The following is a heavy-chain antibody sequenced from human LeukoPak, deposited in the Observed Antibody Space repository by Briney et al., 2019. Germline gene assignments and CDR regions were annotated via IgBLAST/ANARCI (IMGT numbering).Heavy chain of an antibody. Sequence: GGALRLSCAASGFTFSSYSMSWVRQAPGKGLEWVSLINSGGSTYYAESVKGRFTISRDNSKNMLYLQMNSLRAEDTAVFYSAKEPRQCGGDCFSLLDYWGQGTLVTVSS. CDR2: INSGGST. CDR3: AKEPRQCGGDCFSLLDY. V-gene: IGHV3-23*01. CDR1: GFTFSSYS. J-gene: IGHJ4*02. D-gene: IGHD2-21*02.